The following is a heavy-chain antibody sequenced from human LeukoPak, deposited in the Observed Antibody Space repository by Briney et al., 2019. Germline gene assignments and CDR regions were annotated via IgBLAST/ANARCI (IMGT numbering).Heavy chain of an antibody. D-gene: IGHD3-3*01. CDR2: IYYSGST. Sequence: TPSETLSLTCTVSGGSISSSSYYWGWIRQPPGKGLEWIGSIYYSGSTYYNPSLKSRVTISVDTSKNQFSLKLSSVTAADTAVYYCASPLNYDFWSGRPYYFDYWGQGTLVTVSS. CDR3: ASPLNYDFWSGRPYYFDY. CDR1: GGSISSSSYY. V-gene: IGHV4-39*01. J-gene: IGHJ4*02.